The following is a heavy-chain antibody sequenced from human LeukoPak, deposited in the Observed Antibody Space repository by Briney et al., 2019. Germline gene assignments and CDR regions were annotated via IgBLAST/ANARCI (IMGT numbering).Heavy chain of an antibody. V-gene: IGHV4-59*12. CDR1: GSSMNLYS. CDR3: ARDLWGSSRFLDP. D-gene: IGHD6-13*01. Sequence: SETLSLTCSVSGSSMNLYSWNWIRQSPGKGLEWIAYMYYSGTTNYNPSLENRAAISLDLSRHQFSLRLNSVTAADTAVYYCARDLWGSSRFLDPWGQGTLVTVSS. CDR2: MYYSGTT. J-gene: IGHJ5*02.